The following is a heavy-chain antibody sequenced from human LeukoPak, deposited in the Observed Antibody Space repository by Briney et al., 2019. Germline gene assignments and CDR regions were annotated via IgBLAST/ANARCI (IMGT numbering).Heavy chain of an antibody. J-gene: IGHJ4*02. D-gene: IGHD3-10*01. V-gene: IGHV3-30*02. CDR2: IRYDGSNI. Sequence: PGGSLRLSCAASGFTFSSYGMHWVRQAPGKGLEWVAFIRYDGSNIYYADSVKGRFTISRDNSKNTLYLQMNSLRGEDTAVFYCAKPQGRGVTRNILPDYWGQGTLVTVSS. CDR3: AKPQGRGVTRNILPDY. CDR1: GFTFSSYG.